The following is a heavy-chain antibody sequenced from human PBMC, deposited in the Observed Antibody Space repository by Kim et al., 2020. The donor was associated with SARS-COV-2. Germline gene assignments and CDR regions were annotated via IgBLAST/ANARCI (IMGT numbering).Heavy chain of an antibody. J-gene: IGHJ6*02. CDR2: IYSGGST. CDR1: GFTVSSNY. D-gene: IGHD4-17*01. CDR3: ARGLGTPHYGDYGFLGYGMDV. V-gene: IGHV3-53*01. Sequence: GGSLRLSCAASGFTVSSNYMSWVRQAPGKGLEWVSVIYSGGSTYYADSVKGRFTISRDNSKNTLYLQMNSLRAEDTAVYYCARGLGTPHYGDYGFLGYGMDVWGQGTTVTVSS.